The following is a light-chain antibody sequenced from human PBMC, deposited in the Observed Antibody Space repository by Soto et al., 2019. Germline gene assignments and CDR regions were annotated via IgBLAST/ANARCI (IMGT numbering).Light chain of an antibody. CDR1: QSVSSN. CDR3: QQYNNSPFT. CDR2: GAS. Sequence: EIVMTQSPATLPVSPGERATLSCRASQSVSSNLAWYQQKPGQAPRLLIYGASTRATGIPARFSGSGSGTEFTLTISSLQSEDFAVYYCQQYNNSPFTFGPGTKVDIK. J-gene: IGKJ3*01. V-gene: IGKV3-15*01.